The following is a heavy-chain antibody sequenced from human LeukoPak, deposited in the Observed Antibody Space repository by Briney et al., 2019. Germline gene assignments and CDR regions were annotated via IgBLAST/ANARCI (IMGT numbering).Heavy chain of an antibody. Sequence: PSETLSLTCTVSGGSISGYYWSWIRQPPGKGLEWIGYVYYSGSTNYNPSLKSRVTIPVDTSKNQFSLKLNSVTAADTAVYYCARYGGSPSNYFDYWGQGTLVTVSS. CDR3: ARYGGSPSNYFDY. CDR1: GGSISGYY. J-gene: IGHJ4*02. D-gene: IGHD1-26*01. CDR2: VYYSGST. V-gene: IGHV4-59*08.